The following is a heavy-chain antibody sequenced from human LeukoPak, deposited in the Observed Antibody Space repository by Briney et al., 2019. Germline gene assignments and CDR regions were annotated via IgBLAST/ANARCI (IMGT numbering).Heavy chain of an antibody. Sequence: ASVKVSCKASGYTFTSYGISWVRQAPGQGLEWMGWISAYNGNTNYAQKLQGRVTMTTDTSTSTAYMELSSLRSEDTAVYYCVRDLIRDPRFDPWGQGTLVTVSS. CDR2: ISAYNGNT. CDR3: VRDLIRDPRFDP. CDR1: GYTFTSYG. V-gene: IGHV1-18*01. J-gene: IGHJ5*02. D-gene: IGHD3-10*01.